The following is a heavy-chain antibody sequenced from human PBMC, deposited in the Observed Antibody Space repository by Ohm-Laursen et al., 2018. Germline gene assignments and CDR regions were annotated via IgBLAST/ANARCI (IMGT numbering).Heavy chain of an antibody. J-gene: IGHJ4*02. Sequence: SLRLSCAASGFTFSTYWMHWVRQAPGKGLVRVSRINSDGSSTSYADSVKGRFTISRDNAKNTLYLQMNSLRAEDTAVYYCARGPGTRWGYWGQGTLVTVSS. D-gene: IGHD5-24*01. CDR1: GFTFSTYW. CDR3: ARGPGTRWGY. V-gene: IGHV3-74*01. CDR2: INSDGSST.